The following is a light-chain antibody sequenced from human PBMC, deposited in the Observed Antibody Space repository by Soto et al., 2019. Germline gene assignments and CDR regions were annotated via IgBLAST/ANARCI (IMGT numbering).Light chain of an antibody. CDR1: QSVSSSY. CDR3: QQYNSWPLT. J-gene: IGKJ4*01. V-gene: IGKV3-15*01. Sequence: IVLTHSPGTLSFSPGEMAALSFRASQSVSSSYLAWYQQKPGQAPRLLIYGAFTRATGFPARFSGSGSGTDFTLTISSLQSEDFAVYYCQQYNSWPLTFGGGTKVDIK. CDR2: GAF.